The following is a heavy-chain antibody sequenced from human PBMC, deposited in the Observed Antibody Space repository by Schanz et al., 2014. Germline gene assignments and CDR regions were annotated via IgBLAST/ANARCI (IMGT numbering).Heavy chain of an antibody. V-gene: IGHV3-30*04. CDR3: ARESPFGGDCFSH. CDR2: ISNDGSDE. CDR1: GFTFSRYA. J-gene: IGHJ4*02. D-gene: IGHD2-21*01. Sequence: VQLVESGGGLVQPGGSLRLYCAASGFTFSRYAMHWVRQAPGKGLEWVAVISNDGSDEHYADSVKGRFTISRDNSKNTLYLQMNSLRAEDTAVYYCARESPFGGDCFSHWGQGTLVTVSS.